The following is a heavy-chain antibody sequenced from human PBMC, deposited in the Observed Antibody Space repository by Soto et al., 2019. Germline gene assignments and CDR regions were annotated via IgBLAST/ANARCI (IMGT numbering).Heavy chain of an antibody. CDR2: IWYDGSNK. J-gene: IGHJ4*02. D-gene: IGHD2-15*01. Sequence: QVQLVESGGGVVQPGRSLRLSCAASGFTFSSYGMHWVRQAPCKGLEWVAVIWYDGSNKYYADSVKGRFSISRDNSKNTLYLQMNSLRAEDTAVYYCARDYCSGGSCYSDYWGQGTLVTVSS. V-gene: IGHV3-33*01. CDR3: ARDYCSGGSCYSDY. CDR1: GFTFSSYG.